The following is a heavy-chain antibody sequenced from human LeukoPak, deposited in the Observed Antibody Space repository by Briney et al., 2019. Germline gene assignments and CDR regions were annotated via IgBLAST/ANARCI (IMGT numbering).Heavy chain of an antibody. CDR3: VRENYDSSGFDY. J-gene: IGHJ4*02. V-gene: IGHV4-39*07. D-gene: IGHD3-22*01. CDR1: GGSISSSNYY. Sequence: SETLSLTCTVSGGSISSSNYYWGWIRQPPGKGLEWIGSIYYSGRTYYNPSLKSRVTIPQDTSKNQFSLKLSSVTAADTAAYYCVRENYDSSGFDYWGQGTLVTVSS. CDR2: IYYSGRT.